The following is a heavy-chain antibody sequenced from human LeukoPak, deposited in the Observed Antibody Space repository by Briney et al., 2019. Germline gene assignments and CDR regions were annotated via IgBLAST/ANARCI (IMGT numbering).Heavy chain of an antibody. V-gene: IGHV3-7*01. Sequence: GGSLRLSCAASGFTFRSYWMTWVRQSPGKGLEWVANIKQDGSETYHVDSVKGRFTISRDNAKNSLYLQMNSLRAEDTAVYYCARVSGIWYYYYMDVWGKGTTVTISS. CDR1: GFTFRSYW. D-gene: IGHD1-14*01. CDR3: ARVSGIWYYYYMDV. CDR2: IKQDGSET. J-gene: IGHJ6*03.